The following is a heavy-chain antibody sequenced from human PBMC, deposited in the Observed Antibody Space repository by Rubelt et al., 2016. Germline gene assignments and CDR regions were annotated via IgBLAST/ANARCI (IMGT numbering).Heavy chain of an antibody. V-gene: IGHV4-59*01. CDR2: IYYSGST. CDR1: GGSISSYY. J-gene: IGHJ6*02. D-gene: IGHD3-10*01. CDR3: ARGVSPYYYYGMDV. Sequence: QVQLQESGPGLVKPSETLSLTCTVSGGSISSYYWSWIRQPPGKGLEWIGYIYYSGSTNYNPSLKRRVTISVDTSKNQFSLKLSSATAADTAVYYCARGVSPYYYYGMDVWGQGTTVTVSS.